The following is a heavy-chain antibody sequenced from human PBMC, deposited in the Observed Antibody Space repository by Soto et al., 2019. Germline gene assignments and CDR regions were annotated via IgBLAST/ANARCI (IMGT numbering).Heavy chain of an antibody. Sequence: GGSLRLSCAASGFTFSSYAMSWVRQAPGKGLEWVSAISGSGGSTYYADSVKGRFTISRDNSKNTLYLQMNSLRAEDTAVYYCAKTPYDFWSGYYIGDYWGQGTLVTVSS. CDR2: ISGSGGST. J-gene: IGHJ4*02. CDR3: AKTPYDFWSGYYIGDY. D-gene: IGHD3-3*01. V-gene: IGHV3-23*01. CDR1: GFTFSSYA.